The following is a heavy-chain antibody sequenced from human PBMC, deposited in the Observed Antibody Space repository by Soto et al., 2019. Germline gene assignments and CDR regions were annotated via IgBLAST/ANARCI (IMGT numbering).Heavy chain of an antibody. CDR1: GYSFTSYW. Sequence: GESLKISCKGSGYSFTSYWIGWVRQMPGKGLEWMGSIYPGDSGVRYNPSFQGQVTFSADKSINTAYLQWSSLKASDTAMYYCARRGTGYDNQMAYWGQGTLVTVSS. CDR3: ARRGTGYDNQMAY. CDR2: IYPGDSGV. D-gene: IGHD3-22*01. V-gene: IGHV5-51*01. J-gene: IGHJ4*02.